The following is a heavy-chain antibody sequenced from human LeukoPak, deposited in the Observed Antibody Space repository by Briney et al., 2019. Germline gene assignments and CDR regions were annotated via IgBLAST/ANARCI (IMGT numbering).Heavy chain of an antibody. CDR2: ISGSGGST. V-gene: IGHV3-23*01. CDR1: GFTFSSYA. D-gene: IGHD2-8*01. Sequence: GGSLRLSCAASGFTFSSYAMSWVRQAPGKGLEWVSAISGSGGSTYYADSVKGRFTISRDNSKNTLYLQMNSLRAEDTAVYYCAKGAVGSMVYANLFDYWGQGTLVTVFS. CDR3: AKGAVGSMVYANLFDY. J-gene: IGHJ4*02.